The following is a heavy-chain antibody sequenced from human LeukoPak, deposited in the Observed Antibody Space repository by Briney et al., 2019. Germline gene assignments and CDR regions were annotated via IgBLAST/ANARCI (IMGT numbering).Heavy chain of an antibody. Sequence: PGGSLRLSCAASGFTFSSYWMSLVRQAAGKGLEWVSNIKRDGSEKYYVESVKGLFTICRDNARNSLSLQMNSLRAEDTAVYYCARDNVPSTTWVGLRLRRRLNSYFDYWGQGTLVTVSS. D-gene: IGHD5-12*01. V-gene: IGHV3-7*01. J-gene: IGHJ4*02. CDR2: IKRDGSEK. CDR3: ARDNVPSTTWVGLRLRRRLNSYFDY. CDR1: GFTFSSYW.